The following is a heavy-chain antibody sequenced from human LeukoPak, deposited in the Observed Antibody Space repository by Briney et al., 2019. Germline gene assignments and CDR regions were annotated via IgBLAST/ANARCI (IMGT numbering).Heavy chain of an antibody. Sequence: KPSETLSLTCTVSGGSISSSSYYWGWIRQPPGKGLEWIGSIYYSGSTYYNPSLKSRVTISVDTSKNQFSLKLSSVTAADAAVYYCARELKSRRPVQGVHRRWGQGTMVTVSS. D-gene: IGHD3-10*01. CDR2: IYYSGST. CDR1: GGSISSSSYY. CDR3: ARELKSRRPVQGVHRR. J-gene: IGHJ3*01. V-gene: IGHV4-39*02.